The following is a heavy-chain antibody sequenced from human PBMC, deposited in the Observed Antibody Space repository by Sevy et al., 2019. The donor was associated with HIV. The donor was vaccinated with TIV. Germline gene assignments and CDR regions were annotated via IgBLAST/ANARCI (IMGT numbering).Heavy chain of an antibody. CDR2: IYHSGST. CDR3: SRGFDTPRGFDP. V-gene: IGHV4-4*02. CDR1: GGSISSSNW. Sequence: SETLSLTCGVSGGSISSSNWWHWVRQPPGKGLEWVGEIYHSGSTNYNPSLKSRVTISVDNSKNKFFLKLNSVTAADTAVYYCSRGFDTPRGFDPWGQGTLVTVSS. J-gene: IGHJ5*02. D-gene: IGHD3-10*01.